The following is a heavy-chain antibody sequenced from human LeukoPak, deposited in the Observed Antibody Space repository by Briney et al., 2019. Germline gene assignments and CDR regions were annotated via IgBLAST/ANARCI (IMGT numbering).Heavy chain of an antibody. CDR1: GFTFSSYG. Sequence: GGSLRLSCAASGFTFSSYGMHWVRQAPGKGLEWVAVIWYDGSNKYYADSVKGRFTISRDNSKNTLYLQMNSLRAEGTAVYYCAKDDTLTTVTTFHYWGQGTLVTVSS. V-gene: IGHV3-33*06. CDR2: IWYDGSNK. D-gene: IGHD4-17*01. CDR3: AKDDTLTTVTTFHY. J-gene: IGHJ4*02.